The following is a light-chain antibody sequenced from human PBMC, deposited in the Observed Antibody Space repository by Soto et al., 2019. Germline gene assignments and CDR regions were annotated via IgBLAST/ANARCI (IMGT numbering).Light chain of an antibody. CDR2: GAS. CDR1: QSVSSSY. J-gene: IGKJ1*01. V-gene: IGKV3-20*01. CDR3: QQYGSSSWT. Sequence: EIVLTQSPGTLSLSPGERATLSCRCSQSVSSSYLAWYQQRPGQAPRLLIYGASSRATGIPDRFSGSGSGTECTLTISRLEPEDVAVYYCQQYGSSSWTLGQGTKVDIK.